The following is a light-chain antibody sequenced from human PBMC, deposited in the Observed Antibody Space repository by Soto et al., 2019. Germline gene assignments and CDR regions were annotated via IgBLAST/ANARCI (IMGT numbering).Light chain of an antibody. J-gene: IGKJ4*01. Sequence: EVVLTQSPCTLSLSPGERATLSCRASQAVSSILLAWYQQKPGQAPSLLLYGASSRATGIPDRFSGSGSGTDFTLTVSSLEPEGFAVYYCQQHGTSPIFGGGTTVEIK. CDR3: QQHGTSPI. CDR1: QAVSSIL. V-gene: IGKV3-20*01. CDR2: GAS.